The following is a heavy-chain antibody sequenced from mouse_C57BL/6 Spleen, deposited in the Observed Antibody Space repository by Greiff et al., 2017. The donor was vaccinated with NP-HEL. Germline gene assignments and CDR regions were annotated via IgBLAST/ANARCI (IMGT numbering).Heavy chain of an antibody. D-gene: IGHD2-1*01. CDR2: IDPSDSDT. V-gene: IGHV1-52*01. Sequence: VQLQQPGAELVRPGSSVKLSCKASGYTFTSYWMHWVKQRPIQGLEWIGNIDPSDSDTPYNQKFKDKATLTVDKSSSTAYMQLSSLTSEDSAVYYCAREGAYGNYANYFDYWGQGTTLTVSS. CDR3: AREGAYGNYANYFDY. CDR1: GYTFTSYW. J-gene: IGHJ2*01.